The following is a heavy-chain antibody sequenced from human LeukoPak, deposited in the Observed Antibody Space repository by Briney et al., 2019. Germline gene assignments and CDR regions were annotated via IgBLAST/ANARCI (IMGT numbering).Heavy chain of an antibody. CDR3: TTSYYDFWSGYLNHFXX. CDR2: IKSKTDGGTT. D-gene: IGHD3-3*01. Sequence: GGSLRLSCAASGFTFSNAWMSWVRQAPGKGLEWVGRIKSKTDGGTTDYAAPVKGRFTISRDDSKNTLYLQMNSLKTEDTAVYYXTTSYYDFWSGYLNHFXXWGQGTLXT. CDR1: GFTFSNAW. V-gene: IGHV3-15*01. J-gene: IGHJ4*02.